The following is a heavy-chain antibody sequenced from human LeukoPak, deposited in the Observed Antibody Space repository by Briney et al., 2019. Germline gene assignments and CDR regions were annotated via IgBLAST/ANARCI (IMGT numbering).Heavy chain of an antibody. D-gene: IGHD6-13*01. Sequence: GASVKVSCKASGYTFTSYYIHWARQAPGQGLEWMGIINPSGVSTSYAQKFQGRVTMTRDTSTSTVSMDLSSLRSEDTAVYYCAREGGGAAGLDYWGQGTLVTVSS. CDR1: GYTFTSYY. V-gene: IGHV1-46*01. CDR3: AREGGGAAGLDY. J-gene: IGHJ4*02. CDR2: INPSGVST.